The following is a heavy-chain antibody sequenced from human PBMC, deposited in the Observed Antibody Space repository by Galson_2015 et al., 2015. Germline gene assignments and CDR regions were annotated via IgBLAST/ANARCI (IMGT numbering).Heavy chain of an antibody. CDR3: ARGTAERDAFDI. V-gene: IGHV1-8*01. Sequence: SVKVSCKAFGYTFPSYDINWVRQAPGQGLEWMGWMNPNNGNTGYAQKFQGRVTMTRNTSISTAYMELSSLRSEDTAVYYCARGTAERDAFDISGQGTMVTVSS. CDR2: MNPNNGNT. CDR1: GYTFPSYD. J-gene: IGHJ3*02.